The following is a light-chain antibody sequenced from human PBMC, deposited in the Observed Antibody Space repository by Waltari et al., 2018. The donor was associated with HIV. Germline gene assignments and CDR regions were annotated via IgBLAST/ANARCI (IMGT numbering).Light chain of an antibody. J-gene: IGKJ1*01. CDR2: DAS. CDR3: QQRSSWLWT. CDR1: QSVRTY. Sequence: QSPDTLSLSPGERVILSCRASQSVRTYLSWYQQKPGQAPRLLIYDASNRATGIPPRFSGSGSGTDFTLTISSLEPEDFAIYYCQQRSSWLWTFGQGTKVEIK. V-gene: IGKV3-11*01.